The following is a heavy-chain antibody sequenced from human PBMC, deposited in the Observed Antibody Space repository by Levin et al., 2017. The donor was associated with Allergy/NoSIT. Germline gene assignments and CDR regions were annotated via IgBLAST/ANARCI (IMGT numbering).Heavy chain of an antibody. CDR2: IYYSGTT. CDR1: GGSISSSSYY. V-gene: IGHV4-39*01. CDR3: ARSNYYGSGSYKQRDFDY. J-gene: IGHJ4*02. D-gene: IGHD3-10*01. Sequence: PSQTLSLTCTVSGGSISSSSYYCGWIRQPPGKGLEWIGNIYYSGTTYSNPSLQSRVTISVDTSENQFSLKLSSVTAADTAVYYCARSNYYGSGSYKQRDFDYWGQGTLVTVSS.